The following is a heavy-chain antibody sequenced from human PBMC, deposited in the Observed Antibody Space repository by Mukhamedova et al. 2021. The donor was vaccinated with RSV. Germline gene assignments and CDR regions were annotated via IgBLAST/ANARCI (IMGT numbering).Heavy chain of an antibody. Sequence: STYYNPSLKSRVTISVDTSKNQFSLKLSSVTAADTAVYYCARAAYYYDSSGYYCPFDYWGQGTLVTGSS. V-gene: IGHV4-39*07. CDR2: ST. CDR3: ARAAYYYDSSGYYCPFDY. J-gene: IGHJ4*02. D-gene: IGHD3-22*01.